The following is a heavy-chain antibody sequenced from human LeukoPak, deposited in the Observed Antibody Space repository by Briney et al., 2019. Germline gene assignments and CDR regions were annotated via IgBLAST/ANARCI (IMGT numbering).Heavy chain of an antibody. V-gene: IGHV3-23*01. J-gene: IGHJ4*02. CDR1: GFTFNICA. Sequence: GGSLRLSCAASGFTFNICAMSWVRQAPGKGLEWVSSIGSTDIYYADSVKGRFTVSRDNSKNTPYLHLNSLRAEDSAVYYCAKDATPGNSIWDYFAFWGQGTVVTVSS. CDR3: AKDATPGNSIWDYFAF. CDR2: IGSTDI. D-gene: IGHD1-7*01.